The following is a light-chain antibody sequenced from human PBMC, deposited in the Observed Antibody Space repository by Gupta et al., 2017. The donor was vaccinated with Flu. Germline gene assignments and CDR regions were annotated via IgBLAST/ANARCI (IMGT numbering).Light chain of an antibody. V-gene: IGKV3-15*01. CDR3: QQYDDWPPIT. Sequence: VMTQYAATLSVSPEERATLSCRASQISSSNLAWYQHKPGLAPRLLIYGASTRATGIADRFSGSGSGTEFTLTISSLESEDFAVYYCQQYDDWPPITFGQGTRLEIK. CDR2: GAS. CDR1: QISSSN. J-gene: IGKJ5*01.